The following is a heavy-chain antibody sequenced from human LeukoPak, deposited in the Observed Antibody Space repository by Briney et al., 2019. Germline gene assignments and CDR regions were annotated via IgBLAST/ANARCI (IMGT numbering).Heavy chain of an antibody. Sequence: SQTLSLTCTVSGGSISSGDYYWSWIRQPPGKGLEWIGYIYYSGSTYYNPSLKSRVTILVDTSKNHFSLKLSSVTAADTAVYYCARSIKEENWFDPWGQGTLVTVSS. V-gene: IGHV4-30-4*01. J-gene: IGHJ5*02. CDR3: ARSIKEENWFDP. CDR2: IYYSGST. D-gene: IGHD3-10*01. CDR1: GGSISSGDYY.